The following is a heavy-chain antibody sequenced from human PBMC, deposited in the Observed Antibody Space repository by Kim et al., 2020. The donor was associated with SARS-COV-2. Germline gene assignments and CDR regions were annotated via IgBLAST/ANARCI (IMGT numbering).Heavy chain of an antibody. Sequence: SETLSLTCTVSGGSISSYYWSWIRQPPGKGLEWIGYIYYSGSTNYNPSLKSRVTISVDTSKNQFSLKLSSVTAADTAVYYCARVGRDSSGYYTGYYYYYGMDVWGQGTTVTVSS. V-gene: IGHV4-59*13. CDR2: IYYSGST. D-gene: IGHD3-22*01. CDR1: GGSISSYY. CDR3: ARVGRDSSGYYTGYYYYYGMDV. J-gene: IGHJ6*02.